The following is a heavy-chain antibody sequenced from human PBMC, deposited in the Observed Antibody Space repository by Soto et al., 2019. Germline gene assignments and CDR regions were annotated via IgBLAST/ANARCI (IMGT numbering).Heavy chain of an antibody. CDR1: GYSISSGSC. V-gene: IGHV4-38-2*02. Sequence: PSETLSLTCTVSGYSISSGSCWSWIRQPPGKGPEWIASIYHGGTTVYNPSLKSRITISVDTSNNQFSLKLTSVTAADTAVYYCARVHVMVVAGSTFDYWGHGTLVTVSS. J-gene: IGHJ4*01. CDR2: IYHGGTT. CDR3: ARVHVMVVAGSTFDY. D-gene: IGHD6-19*01.